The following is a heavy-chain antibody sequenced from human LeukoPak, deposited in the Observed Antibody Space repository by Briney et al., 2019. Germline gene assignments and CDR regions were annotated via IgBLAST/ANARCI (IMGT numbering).Heavy chain of an antibody. Sequence: LESLSLTCTVSGASISSHYWSWIRQPPGKGLDWIGDIYFSVRTNYNPSLKSRVTISVDTSKNQFSLKLSSVTAADTAVYYCARTSWLQSSFYFEYWGQGALVTVSS. D-gene: IGHD5-24*01. CDR1: GASISSHY. V-gene: IGHV4-59*08. CDR2: IYFSVRT. J-gene: IGHJ4*02. CDR3: ARTSWLQSSFYFEY.